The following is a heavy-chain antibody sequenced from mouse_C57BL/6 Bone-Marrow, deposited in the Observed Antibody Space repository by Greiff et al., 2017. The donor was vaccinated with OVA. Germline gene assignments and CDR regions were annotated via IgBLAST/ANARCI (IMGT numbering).Heavy chain of an antibody. Sequence: EVMLVESGGDLVKPGGSLKLSCAASGFTFSSYGMSWVRQTPDKRLEWVATISSGGSYTYYPDSVKGRFTISRDNAKNTLYLQMSSLKSEDTAMYYCARLSYGSSHSYWYFDVWGTGTTVTVSS. J-gene: IGHJ1*03. V-gene: IGHV5-6*01. D-gene: IGHD1-1*01. CDR3: ARLSYGSSHSYWYFDV. CDR1: GFTFSSYG. CDR2: ISSGGSYT.